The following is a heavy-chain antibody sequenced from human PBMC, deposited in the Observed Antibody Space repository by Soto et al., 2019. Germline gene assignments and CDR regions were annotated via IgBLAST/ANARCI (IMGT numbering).Heavy chain of an antibody. CDR3: ARVIGVDIVVVPAAIGRWFRSITGTQRQGGHYGMDV. CDR2: MNPNSGNT. Sequence: QVQLVQSGAEVKKPGASVKVSCKASGYTFTSYDINWVRQATGQGLEWMGWMNPNSGNTGYAQKFQGRVTMTRNTSISTAYMELSSLRSEDTAVYYCARVIGVDIVVVPAAIGRWFRSITGTQRQGGHYGMDVWGQGTTVTVSS. CDR1: GYTFTSYD. D-gene: IGHD2-2*02. V-gene: IGHV1-8*01. J-gene: IGHJ6*02.